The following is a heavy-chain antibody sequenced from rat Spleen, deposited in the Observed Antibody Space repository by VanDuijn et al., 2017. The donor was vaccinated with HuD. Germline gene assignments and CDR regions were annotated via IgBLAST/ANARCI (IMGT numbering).Heavy chain of an antibody. D-gene: IGHD4-3*01. Sequence: EVQLVESGGGLVQPGRSLKLSCVASGFTFNNYWMTWVRQAPGKGLEWIGEINKDSSTINYTPNLKDKFTISRDNAQNTLYLQMNRLGSEDTATYYCAVAGYGYWGQGIMVTVSS. J-gene: IGHJ2*01. CDR3: AVAGYGY. CDR2: INKDSSTI. CDR1: GFTFNNYW. V-gene: IGHV4-2*01.